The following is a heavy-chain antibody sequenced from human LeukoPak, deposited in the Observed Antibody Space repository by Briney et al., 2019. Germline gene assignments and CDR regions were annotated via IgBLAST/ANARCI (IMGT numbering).Heavy chain of an antibody. J-gene: IGHJ4*02. CDR3: ARGYYYRT. CDR2: IYADGSS. CDR1: RGSVGRDNSY. D-gene: IGHD3-10*01. V-gene: IGHV4-61*02. Sequence: SQTLSLTCTLSRGSVGRDNSYWTSIRQPPGKALEWIGRIYADGSSNYNPSLKSRVTILVDTSKNQFSLRLSSMTAADTAVYYCARGYYYRTWGLGTLVTVSS.